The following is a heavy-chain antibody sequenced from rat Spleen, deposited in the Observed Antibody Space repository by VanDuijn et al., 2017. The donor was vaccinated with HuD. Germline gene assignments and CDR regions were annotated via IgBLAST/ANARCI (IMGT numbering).Heavy chain of an antibody. CDR2: ISTGGGLI. V-gene: IGHV5-25*01. CDR3: TRPHSSHYVMDA. D-gene: IGHD1-8*01. Sequence: EVQLVESGGGFVQPGGSMRLSCVASGFTFNTYYMAWVRQAPTTGLEWVASISTGGGLIYYRDSVKGRFTISRENAKSTLYLQMNSLRSEDTATYYCTRPHSSHYVMDAWGQGASVTVSS. CDR1: GFTFNTYY. J-gene: IGHJ4*01.